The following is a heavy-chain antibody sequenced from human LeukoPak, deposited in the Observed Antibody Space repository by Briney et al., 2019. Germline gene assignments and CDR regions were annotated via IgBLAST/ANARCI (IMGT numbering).Heavy chain of an antibody. D-gene: IGHD5-18*01. CDR3: ARASDTAMVNNYYYYMDV. CDR1: GGTFSSYP. Sequence: ASVKVSCKASGGTFSSYPISWVRQAPGHGLEWMGGIIPVFGTANYAQKFQGRVTITTDESTSTAYMELSSLRSEDTAVYYCARASDTAMVNNYYYYMDVGGKGTTVTVSS. CDR2: IIPVFGTA. V-gene: IGHV1-69*05. J-gene: IGHJ6*03.